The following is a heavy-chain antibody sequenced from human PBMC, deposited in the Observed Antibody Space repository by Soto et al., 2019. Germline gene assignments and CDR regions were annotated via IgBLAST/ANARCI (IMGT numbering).Heavy chain of an antibody. CDR3: ARDGPYYYGCDG. CDR1: GDSISNSDYY. CDR2: IDYSGST. J-gene: IGHJ6*04. V-gene: IGHV4-30-4*01. Sequence: LFLTCTVSGDSISNSDYYWNWIRQSPGKGLEWIASIDYSGSTYYNPSLKSRVVISADTSKNLFSLKLRSVTAADTALYFCARDGPYYYGCDGCGKGTTVTVSS.